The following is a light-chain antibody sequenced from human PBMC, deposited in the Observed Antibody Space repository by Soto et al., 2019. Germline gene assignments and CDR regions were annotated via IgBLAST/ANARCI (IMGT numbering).Light chain of an antibody. CDR3: QQYGYSPRT. J-gene: IGKJ3*01. V-gene: IGKV3-20*01. CDR2: AAS. Sequence: EIVLTQSPGTLSLSPGDRATLSCRASQSVDSTDLAWYQQRPGQAPRLLIYAASSRASVIPDRFSGFGSGTEFTPTFRRLEPEAFAVYSCQQYGYSPRTFGPGTKVDI. CDR1: QSVDSTD.